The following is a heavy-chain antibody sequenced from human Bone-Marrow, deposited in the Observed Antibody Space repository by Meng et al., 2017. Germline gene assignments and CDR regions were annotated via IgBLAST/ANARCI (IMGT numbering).Heavy chain of an antibody. V-gene: IGHV3-23*01. Sequence: EVQLLESGGGLVQPGGSLRLSCAASGFTFSSYAMSWVRQAPGKGLEWVSTIDYNGASTYYADSVKGRFTISRDNSRNTLYLQMNSLRAEDTALYYCAKGWSLFDHWGQGTLVTVSS. D-gene: IGHD3-3*01. CDR2: IDYNGAST. CDR3: AKGWSLFDH. J-gene: IGHJ4*02. CDR1: GFTFSSYA.